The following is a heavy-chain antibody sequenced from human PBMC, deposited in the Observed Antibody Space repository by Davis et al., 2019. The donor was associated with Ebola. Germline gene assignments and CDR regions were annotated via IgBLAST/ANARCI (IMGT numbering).Heavy chain of an antibody. CDR3: ARHKSIVVVH. D-gene: IGHD2-21*01. CDR1: GGSISSSSYY. CDR2: IYYSGST. J-gene: IGHJ4*02. V-gene: IGHV4-39*01. Sequence: MPGGSLRLSCTVSGGSISSSSYYWGWIRQPPGKGLEWIGSIYYSGSTYYNPSLKSRVTISVDTSKNQFSLKLSSVTAADTAVYYCARHKSIVVVHWGQGTLVTVSS.